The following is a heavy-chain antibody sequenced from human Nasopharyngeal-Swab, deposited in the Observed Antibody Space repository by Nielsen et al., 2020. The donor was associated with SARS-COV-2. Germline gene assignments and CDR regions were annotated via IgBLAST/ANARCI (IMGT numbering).Heavy chain of an antibody. D-gene: IGHD6-13*01. V-gene: IGHV4-59*04. J-gene: IGHJ4*02. CDR1: GVTINNYY. CDR3: VRSSSWYYFDY. CDR2: IHYSGNT. Sequence: SETLSLTCSVSGVTINNYYWAWIRQSPGKGLEYIGYIHYSGNTYQNPSLKSRLTISVDKSKNQFSLQLSSVTAADTAVYYCVRSSSWYYFDYWAQGTQVTVSS.